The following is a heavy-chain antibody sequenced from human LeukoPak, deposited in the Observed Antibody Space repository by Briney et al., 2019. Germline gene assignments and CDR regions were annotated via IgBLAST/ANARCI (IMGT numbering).Heavy chain of an antibody. D-gene: IGHD2-15*01. V-gene: IGHV3-23*01. CDR3: ARGCSGGSCYLFNWFDP. CDR2: ISGSGGST. Sequence: AGGSPRLSCAASGFTFSSYAMSWVRQAPGKGLEWVSAISGSGGSTYYADSVKGRFTISRDNSKNTLYLQMNSLRAEDTAVYYCARGCSGGSCYLFNWFDPWGQGTLVTVSS. CDR1: GFTFSSYA. J-gene: IGHJ5*02.